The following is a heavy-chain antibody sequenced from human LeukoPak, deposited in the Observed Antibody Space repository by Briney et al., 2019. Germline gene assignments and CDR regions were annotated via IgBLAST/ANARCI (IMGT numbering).Heavy chain of an antibody. CDR3: ARGAHGQTYAFDI. CDR1: GFTFSRYA. J-gene: IGHJ3*02. Sequence: GGSLRLSCAASGFTFSRYAMHWVRQAPGKGLEWVALISHDGTDKYYADSLKGRFTISRDNSKNTLYLQMNSLRADDTAVYSCARGAHGQTYAFDIWGQGTMVTVSS. V-gene: IGHV3-30-3*01. D-gene: IGHD3-16*01. CDR2: ISHDGTDK.